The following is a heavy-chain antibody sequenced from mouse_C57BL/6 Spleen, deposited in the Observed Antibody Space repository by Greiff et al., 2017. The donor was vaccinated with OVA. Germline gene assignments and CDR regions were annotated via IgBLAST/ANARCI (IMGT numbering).Heavy chain of an antibody. J-gene: IGHJ3*01. CDR3: ARGGGYFPFAY. CDR2: INPNDGTT. V-gene: IGHV1-39*01. D-gene: IGHD2-3*01. CDR1: GYSFTDYN. Sequence: EVKLMESGPELVKPGASVKISCKASGYSFTDYNMNWVKQSNGKSLEWIGVINPNDGTTSYNQKFKGKATLTVDQSSSTAYMQLNSLTSEDSAVYYCARGGGYFPFAYWGQGTLVTVSA.